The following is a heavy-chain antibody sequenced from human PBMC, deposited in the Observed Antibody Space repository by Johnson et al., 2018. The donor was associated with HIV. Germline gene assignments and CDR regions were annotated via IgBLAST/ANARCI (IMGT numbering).Heavy chain of an antibody. CDR1: GFTFSNAW. V-gene: IGHV3-15*01. J-gene: IGHJ3*02. CDR2: IKSKTDGGPT. CDR3: TTDLASDAFDI. Sequence: VQLVESGGGLVKPGGSLRLSCAASGFTFSNAWMSWVRQAPGKGLEWVGRIKSKTDGGPTDYAAPVKGRFTISRDESTNTLCLQMNSLKTEDTAVYYCTTDLASDAFDIWGQGTMVTVSS.